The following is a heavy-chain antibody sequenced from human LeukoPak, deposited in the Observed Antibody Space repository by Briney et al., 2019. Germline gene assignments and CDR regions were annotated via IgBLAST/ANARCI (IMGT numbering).Heavy chain of an antibody. CDR1: GGTLSSYA. D-gene: IGHD2-21*02. CDR3: AMTHLGAFDI. J-gene: IGHJ3*02. V-gene: IGHV1-69*13. CDR2: IIPIFGTA. Sequence: SVKVSCKASGGTLSSYAISWVRQAPGQGLEWMGGIIPIFGTANYAQKFQGRVTITADESTSTAYMELSSLRSEDTAVYYCAMTHLGAFDIWGQGTMVTVSS.